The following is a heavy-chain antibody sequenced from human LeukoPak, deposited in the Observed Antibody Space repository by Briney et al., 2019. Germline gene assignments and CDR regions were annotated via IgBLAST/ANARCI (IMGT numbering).Heavy chain of an antibody. CDR2: IIPIFGTA. V-gene: IGHV1-69*13. CDR3: AILRGLQIPTDY. Sequence: ASVKVSRKASGGTFSSYAISWVRQAPGQGLEWMGGIIPIFGTANYAQKFQGRVTITADESTSTAYMELSSLRSEDTAVYYCAILRGLQIPTDYWGQGTLVTVSS. D-gene: IGHD5-24*01. CDR1: GGTFSSYA. J-gene: IGHJ4*02.